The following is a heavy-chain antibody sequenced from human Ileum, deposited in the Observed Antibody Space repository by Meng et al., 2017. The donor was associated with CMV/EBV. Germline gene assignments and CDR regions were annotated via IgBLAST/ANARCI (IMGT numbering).Heavy chain of an antibody. CDR3: AREYYEGFGALAGGNWFDP. Sequence: SETLSLTCTVSGGSISIYYWSWIRQPPGKGLEWIGYIYYSGSTNYNPSLKGRVTISVDTSKNQFSLKLNSVTAADTAVYYCAREYYEGFGALAGGNWFDPWGQGTLVTVSS. CDR2: IYYSGST. D-gene: IGHD3-10*01. J-gene: IGHJ5*02. V-gene: IGHV4-59*01. CDR1: GGSISIYY.